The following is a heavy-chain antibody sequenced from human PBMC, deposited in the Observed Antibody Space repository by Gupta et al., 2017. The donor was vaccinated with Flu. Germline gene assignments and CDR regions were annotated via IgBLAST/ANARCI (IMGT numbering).Heavy chain of an antibody. V-gene: IGHV4-39*01. Sequence: ISNRSYYWDWIGQPLGTGLDWIRSVYYNGNTYYRPSLRSPFTTSMDKFTNQFSLKLTSVTAAYTAVYCCVRDTSGTSWVDPWGQGTLVTVSS. CDR2: VYYNGNT. CDR1: ISNRSYY. CDR3: VRDTSGTSWVDP. J-gene: IGHJ5*02. D-gene: IGHD1-1*01.